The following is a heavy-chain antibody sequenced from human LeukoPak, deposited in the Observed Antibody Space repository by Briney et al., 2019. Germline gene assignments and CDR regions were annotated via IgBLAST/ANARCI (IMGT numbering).Heavy chain of an antibody. CDR1: GGSIGGGSLY. J-gene: IGHJ6*03. CDR2: VQSSGGT. CDR3: AKARGYYGSGDFYKDYYYYYMDV. Sequence: ASETLSLTCTVSGGSIGGGSLYWSWIRQAAGKGLEWIGRVQSSGGTNYNPSLKSRVTISIDTSKNQVFLRLRSVTAADAALYYCAKARGYYGSGDFYKDYYYYYMDVWGKGTTVTVSS. D-gene: IGHD3-10*01. V-gene: IGHV4-61*02.